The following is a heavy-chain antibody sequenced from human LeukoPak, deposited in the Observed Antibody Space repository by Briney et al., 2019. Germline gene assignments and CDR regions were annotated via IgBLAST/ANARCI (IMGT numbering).Heavy chain of an antibody. V-gene: IGHV3-9*01. D-gene: IGHD3-22*01. CDR1: GFTFDDYA. J-gene: IGHJ3*02. CDR3: AKAASSGYYGDAFDI. CDR2: ISWISGSI. Sequence: PGGSLRLSCAASGFTFDDYAMHWVRQAPGKGLEWVSGISWISGSIGYADSVKGRFTISRDNAKNSLYLQMNSLRAEDTALYYCAKAASSGYYGDAFDIWGQGTMVTVSS.